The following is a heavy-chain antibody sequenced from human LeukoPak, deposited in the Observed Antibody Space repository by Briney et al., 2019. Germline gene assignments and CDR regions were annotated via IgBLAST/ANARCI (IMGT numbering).Heavy chain of an antibody. CDR1: GGSISSYY. D-gene: IGHD1-14*01. V-gene: IGHV4-59*01. J-gene: IGHJ4*02. CDR3: ARDNAGQFDY. CDR2: IYYSGST. Sequence: SETLSLTCTVSGGSISSYYWSWIRQPPGKGLEWIGYIYYSGSTNYNPSLKSRVTISVDTSKNQFSLKLSSVTAADTAVYYCARDNAGQFDYWGQGTLVTVSS.